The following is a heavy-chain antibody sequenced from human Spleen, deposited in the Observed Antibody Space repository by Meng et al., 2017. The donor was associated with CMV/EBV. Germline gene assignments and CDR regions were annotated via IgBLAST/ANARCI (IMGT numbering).Heavy chain of an antibody. J-gene: IGHJ4*02. V-gene: IGHV1-2*02. CDR2: INPNGGGT. CDR3: ARSHSPHSGSSYFDY. CDR1: GSTSLGYH. D-gene: IGHD6-13*01. Sequence: ASVKVSCKAFGSTSLGYHIHWVRQAPGQGLEWMGWINPNGGGTNYAQKFQGRVTMTRDTSINTAYVELTSLTSDDTALYYCARSHSPHSGSSYFDYWGQGPLVTVSS.